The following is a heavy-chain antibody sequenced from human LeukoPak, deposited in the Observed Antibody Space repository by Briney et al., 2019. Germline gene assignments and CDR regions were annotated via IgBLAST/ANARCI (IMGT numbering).Heavy chain of an antibody. V-gene: IGHV4-34*01. J-gene: IGHJ4*02. CDR2: INHSGST. CDR3: ARTRMVRGAPRFGGLLDY. CDR1: GGSFSGCY. Sequence: PSETLSLTCAVYGGSFSGCYWSWIRQPPGKGLEWIGEINHSGSTNYNPSLKSRVTISVDTSKNQFSLKLSSVTAADTAVYYCARTRMVRGAPRFGGLLDYWGQGTLVTVSS. D-gene: IGHD3-10*01.